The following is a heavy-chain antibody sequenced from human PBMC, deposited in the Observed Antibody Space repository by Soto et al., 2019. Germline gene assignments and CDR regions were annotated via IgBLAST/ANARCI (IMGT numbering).Heavy chain of an antibody. Sequence: XSVKVSCKASGYTFTSYGISWVRQAPGQGLEWMGWISAYNGNTNYAQKLQGRVTMTTDTSTSTAYMELRSLRSDDTAVYYCARVVVTPPSAYYGMDVWGQGTTVTVSS. CDR2: ISAYNGNT. CDR3: ARVVVTPPSAYYGMDV. D-gene: IGHD2-21*01. CDR1: GYTFTSYG. V-gene: IGHV1-18*01. J-gene: IGHJ6*02.